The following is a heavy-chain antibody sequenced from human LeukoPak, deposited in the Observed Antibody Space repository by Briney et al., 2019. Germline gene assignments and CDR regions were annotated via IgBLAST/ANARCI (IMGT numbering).Heavy chain of an antibody. Sequence: SETLSLTCAVYGGSFSGYYWSWIRQPPGKGLERIGEINHSGSTNYNPSLKSRVTISVDTSKNQFSLKLSSVTAADTAVYYCARDRYLAAYFDYWGQGTLVTVSS. CDR2: INHSGST. V-gene: IGHV4-34*01. J-gene: IGHJ4*02. D-gene: IGHD2-15*01. CDR3: ARDRYLAAYFDY. CDR1: GGSFSGYY.